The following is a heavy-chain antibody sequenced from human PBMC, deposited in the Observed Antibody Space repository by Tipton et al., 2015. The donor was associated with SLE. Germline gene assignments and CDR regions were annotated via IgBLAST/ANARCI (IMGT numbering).Heavy chain of an antibody. Sequence: GASLSSGRYYWTWIRQHPEKGLEWIGYIYYAGATYYNPSLKSRVIISVDRSQNQFSLNLSSVTAADTAVYYCARDSPTQCNGVCPLVRYFDLWGRGTLVTVSS. V-gene: IGHV4-31*02. J-gene: IGHJ2*01. CDR1: GASLSSGRYY. CDR2: IYYAGAT. D-gene: IGHD2-8*01. CDR3: ARDSPTQCNGVCPLVRYFDL.